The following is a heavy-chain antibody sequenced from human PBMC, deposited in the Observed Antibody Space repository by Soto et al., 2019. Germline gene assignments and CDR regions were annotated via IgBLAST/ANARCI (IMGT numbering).Heavy chain of an antibody. J-gene: IGHJ5*02. CDR2: IHGSGSA. Sequence: AXASLSLTGIVCNGCISNFYLNWIRQSAGKGLEWIGRIHGSGSATYNPSLSSRVTMSVDTSKNQFSLKVNSVTGADTAVYYCARTSHKESWFDPWGQGTLVTVSS. CDR3: ARTSHKESWFDP. D-gene: IGHD2-2*01. V-gene: IGHV4-4*07. CDR1: NGCISNFY.